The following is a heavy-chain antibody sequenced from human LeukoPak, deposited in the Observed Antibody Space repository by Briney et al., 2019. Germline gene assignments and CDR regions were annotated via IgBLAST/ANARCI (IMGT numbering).Heavy chain of an antibody. CDR1: GFTFSSYW. CDR3: TRDTGCSGGACYSFYDY. J-gene: IGHJ4*02. CDR2: IMEDGSAK. D-gene: IGHD2-21*01. Sequence: GGSLRLSCAASGFTFSSYWMTWVRQAPGQGWEGGANIMEDGSAKYHVDSVKGLFTISRDNAKNSLYLQMNSLRVEDTAVYYCTRDTGCSGGACYSFYDYWGQGTLVTVSS. V-gene: IGHV3-7*01.